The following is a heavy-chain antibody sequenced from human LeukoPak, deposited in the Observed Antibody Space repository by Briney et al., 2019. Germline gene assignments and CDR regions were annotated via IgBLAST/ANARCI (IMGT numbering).Heavy chain of an antibody. CDR3: ARGMVVAATGFDY. D-gene: IGHD2-15*01. V-gene: IGHV3-21*01. Sequence: GGALRLSCAASGYTFSGYSMNWVRQGPGKGLEWVSSISSSSSYIYYADSVKSRFTISRDNAKNSLYLQMNSLRAEDTAVYYCARGMVVAATGFDYWGQGTLVTVSS. CDR2: ISSSSSYI. J-gene: IGHJ4*02. CDR1: GYTFSGYS.